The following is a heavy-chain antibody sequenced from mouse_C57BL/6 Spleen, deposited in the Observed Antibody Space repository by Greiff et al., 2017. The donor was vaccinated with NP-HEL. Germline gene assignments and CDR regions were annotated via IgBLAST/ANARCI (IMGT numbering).Heavy chain of an antibody. V-gene: IGHV14-2*01. D-gene: IGHD1-1*01. J-gene: IGHJ3*01. CDR2: IDPEDGET. CDR3: AGGGDGSSWAGFAY. Sequence: VQLKQSGAELVKPGASVKLSCTASGFNIKDYYMHWVKQRTEQGLEWIGRIDPEDGETKYAPKFQGKATITADTSSNTAYLQRSSLTSEDTAVYYCAGGGDGSSWAGFAYWGQGTLVTASA. CDR1: GFNIKDYY.